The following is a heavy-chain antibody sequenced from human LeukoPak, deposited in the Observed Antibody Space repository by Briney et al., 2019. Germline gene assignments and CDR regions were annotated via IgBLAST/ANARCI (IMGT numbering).Heavy chain of an antibody. CDR2: INHSGST. CDR1: GGSFSDYY. Sequence: SETLSLICAVYGGSFSDYYWNWIRQSPGKGLEWIGEINHSGSTRYNPSLTGRVTISVDTSKNQFSLKLSSVTAADTAVYYCTTYYSSDPYKFDYWGQGTLVTVSS. J-gene: IGHJ4*02. D-gene: IGHD3-22*01. V-gene: IGHV4-34*03. CDR3: TTYYSSDPYKFDY.